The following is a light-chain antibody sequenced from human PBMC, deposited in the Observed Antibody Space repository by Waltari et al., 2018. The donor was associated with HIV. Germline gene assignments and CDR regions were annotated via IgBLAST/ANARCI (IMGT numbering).Light chain of an antibody. J-gene: IGLJ2*01. CDR2: RNN. Sequence: QSVLTHPPSASGTPGPRVTIPCSGSSSNIGHSDVFWYKQLPGTAPKLLIYRNNQRPSGVPDRFSGSKSGTSASLAISGLRSEDEADYYCAEWDDSLSGVVFGGGTKLTVL. CDR3: AEWDDSLSGVV. CDR1: SSNIGHSD. V-gene: IGLV1-47*01.